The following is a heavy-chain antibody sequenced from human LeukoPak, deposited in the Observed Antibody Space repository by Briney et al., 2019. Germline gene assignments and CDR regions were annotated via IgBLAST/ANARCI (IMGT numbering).Heavy chain of an antibody. CDR3: ARDWNLFDP. CDR2: ISSSSTYI. D-gene: IGHD1-7*01. V-gene: IGHV3-11*06. Sequence: PGGSLRLSCAASGFTFSDYYMSWIRQAPGQGLEWVSSISSSSTYIYYADSVKGRFTISRDNAKNSLYLQMNSLRAEDTAVYYCARDWNLFDPWGQGTLVAVSS. J-gene: IGHJ5*02. CDR1: GFTFSDYY.